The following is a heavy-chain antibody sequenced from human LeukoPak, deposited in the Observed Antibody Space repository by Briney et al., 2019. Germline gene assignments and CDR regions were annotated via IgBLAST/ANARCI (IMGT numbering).Heavy chain of an antibody. V-gene: IGHV3-21*01. D-gene: IGHD6-19*01. J-gene: IGHJ3*02. CDR3: ARASGYTSGWYDDAFDI. CDR2: ISSSSSYI. Sequence: GGSLRLSCAASGFTFSSHWMDWVRQAPGKGLEWVSSISSSSSYIYYADSVKGRFTISRDNAKNSLYLQMNSLRAEDTAVYYCARASGYTSGWYDDAFDIWGQGTMVTVSS. CDR1: GFTFSSHW.